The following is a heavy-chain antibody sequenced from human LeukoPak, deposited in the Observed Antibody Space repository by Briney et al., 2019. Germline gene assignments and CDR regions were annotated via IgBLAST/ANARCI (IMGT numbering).Heavy chain of an antibody. CDR3: ARGGGEYTFGSFDY. V-gene: IGHV3-48*03. Sequence: GGSLRLSCAASGFTFSSYEMSWVRQAPGKGLEWVSYIRGSGSPIYYADSVKGRFTISRDNARNSLYLQMNSLRAEDTALYYCARGGGEYTFGSFDYWGQGTLVTVSS. D-gene: IGHD3-16*01. CDR1: GFTFSSYE. J-gene: IGHJ4*02. CDR2: IRGSGSPI.